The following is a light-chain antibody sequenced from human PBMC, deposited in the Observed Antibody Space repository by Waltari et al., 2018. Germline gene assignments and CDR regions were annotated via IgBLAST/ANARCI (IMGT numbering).Light chain of an antibody. CDR2: HAS. V-gene: IGKV3-15*01. CDR3: QQYNNWSPGT. Sequence: ETVMTQSPATLSVSPGERATLSCRASQSIGFSLAWYQQKPGQAPRLLIYHASTRATGIPARFSGSGSETAFTLTISSLQSEDFAVYYCQQYNNWSPGTFGQGTKVQI. CDR1: QSIGFS. J-gene: IGKJ1*01.